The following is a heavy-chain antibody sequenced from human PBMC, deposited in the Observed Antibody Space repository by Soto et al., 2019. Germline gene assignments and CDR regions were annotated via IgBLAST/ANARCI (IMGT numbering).Heavy chain of an antibody. CDR3: ARDDSGFSGSHYIDYFNY. CDR1: GYTFTSYA. V-gene: IGHV1-3*01. CDR2: INAGNGNT. Sequence: ASVKVSCKASGYTFTSYAMHWVRQAPGQRLEWMGWINAGNGNTNYSQQFQGRVTITRDTSASTAYMELSSLTSEDTAVYYCARDDSGFSGSHYIDYFNYWGQGALVTVSS. D-gene: IGHD1-26*01. J-gene: IGHJ4*02.